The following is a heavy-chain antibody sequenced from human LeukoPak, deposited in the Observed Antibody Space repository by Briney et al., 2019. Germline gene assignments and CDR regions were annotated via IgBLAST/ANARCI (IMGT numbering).Heavy chain of an antibody. CDR3: ARGKYSGNDYHFDY. CDR1: GFTFSSYW. Sequence: GGSLRLSCAASGFTFSSYWMSWVRQAPGTGLEWVANIKKDGSEKYYVDSVKGRFTISRDNAKNSLYLQMNSLRAEDTAIYYCARGKYSGNDYHFDYWGQGTLVIVPS. V-gene: IGHV3-7*03. CDR2: IKKDGSEK. D-gene: IGHD5-12*01. J-gene: IGHJ4*02.